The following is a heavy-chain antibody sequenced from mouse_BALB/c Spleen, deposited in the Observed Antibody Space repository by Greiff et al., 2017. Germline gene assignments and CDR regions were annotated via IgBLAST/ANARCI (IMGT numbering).Heavy chain of an antibody. V-gene: IGHV1-77*01. J-gene: IGHJ1*01. CDR1: GYTFTDYV. Sequence: VKLQQSGPELVKPGASVKMSCKASGYTFTDYVISWVKQRTGQGLEWIGEIYPGSGSTYYNEKFKGKATLTADKSSNTAYMQLSSLTSEDSAVYFCARGDWDHWYFDVWGAGTTVTVSS. CDR2: IYPGSGST. D-gene: IGHD4-1*01. CDR3: ARGDWDHWYFDV.